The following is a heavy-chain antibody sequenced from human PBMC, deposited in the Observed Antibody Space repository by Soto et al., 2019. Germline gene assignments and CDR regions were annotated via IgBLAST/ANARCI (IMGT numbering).Heavy chain of an antibody. CDR1: GFTFSSYG. D-gene: IGHD4-17*01. CDR2: IWYDGSNK. Sequence: QVQLVESGGGVVQPGRSLRLSCAASGFTFSSYGMHWVRQAPGKGLEWVAVIWYDGSNKYYADSVKGRFNISRDNSKNTRYLQMNSLRAEDTAVYYCARWDDYGEGRFDYWGQGTLVNVSS. V-gene: IGHV3-33*01. CDR3: ARWDDYGEGRFDY. J-gene: IGHJ4*02.